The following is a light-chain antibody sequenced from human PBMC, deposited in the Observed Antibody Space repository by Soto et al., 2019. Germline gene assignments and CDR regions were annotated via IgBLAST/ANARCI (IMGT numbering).Light chain of an antibody. CDR1: QSISTW. J-gene: IGKJ1*01. V-gene: IGKV1-5*01. Sequence: DIQMTQSPSTLSAPAGDRVTITCRASQSISTWLAWYQQKPGKAPKLLIYGASSLASGVPSRFSGSGSGTEFTLTISSLQPDDFATYYCQQYNSYQGTFGQGTKVDIK. CDR2: GAS. CDR3: QQYNSYQGT.